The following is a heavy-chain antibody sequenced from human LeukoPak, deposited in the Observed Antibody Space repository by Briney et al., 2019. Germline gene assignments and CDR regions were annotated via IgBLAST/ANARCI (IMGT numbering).Heavy chain of an antibody. J-gene: IGHJ4*02. CDR1: GGPFSGYF. V-gene: IGHV4-34*01. CDR2: IHNSGTT. D-gene: IGHD3/OR15-3a*01. Sequence: PSETLSLACAVSGGPFSGYFWSWIRQSSGKGLEWIGEIHNSGTTNYNPSLNSRVTISEDTPKNPFYLNLSSVTAADTAVYYCARRYYYNLGSFPFDFWGQGTLVTVSS. CDR3: ARRYYYNLGSFPFDF.